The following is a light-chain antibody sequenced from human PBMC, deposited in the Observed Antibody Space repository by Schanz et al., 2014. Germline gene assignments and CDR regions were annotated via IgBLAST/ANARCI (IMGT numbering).Light chain of an antibody. CDR1: SSNIGAGYD. V-gene: IGLV1-40*01. J-gene: IGLJ2*01. CDR2: GNN. Sequence: QSVLTQPPSVSGAPGQRVTISCSGSSSNIGAGYDVHWYQQLPGTAPKLLIYGNNLRPSGVPDRFSGSKSGTSASLAISGLQAEDEADYYCSSYASTNTLVFGGGTKVTVL. CDR3: SSYASTNTLV.